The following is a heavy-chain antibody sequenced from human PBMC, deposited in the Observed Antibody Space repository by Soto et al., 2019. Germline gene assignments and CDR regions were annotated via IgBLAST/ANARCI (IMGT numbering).Heavy chain of an antibody. J-gene: IGHJ4*02. CDR2: IIPIFGTA. CDR1: GGTFSSYA. Sequence: SVKVSCKASGGTFSSYAISWVRQAPGQGLEWMGGIIPIFGTANYAQKFQGRVTITADESTSTAYMELSSLRSEDTAVYYCAREGTVAGLVPLDYWGQGTLVTVSS. CDR3: AREGTVAGLVPLDY. D-gene: IGHD6-19*01. V-gene: IGHV1-69*13.